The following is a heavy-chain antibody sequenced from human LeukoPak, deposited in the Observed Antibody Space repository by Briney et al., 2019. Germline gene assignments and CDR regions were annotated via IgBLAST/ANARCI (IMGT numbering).Heavy chain of an antibody. CDR1: GYTFTSYD. J-gene: IGHJ6*03. V-gene: IGHV1-8*01. Sequence: ASVKVSCKASGYTFTSYDINWVRQATGQGLEWMGWMNPNSGNTGYAQKFQGRVTMTRNTSISTAYMELSSLRPEDTAVYYCARRAARPPSYYYYMDVWGKGTTVTVSS. D-gene: IGHD6-6*01. CDR3: ARRAARPPSYYYYMDV. CDR2: MNPNSGNT.